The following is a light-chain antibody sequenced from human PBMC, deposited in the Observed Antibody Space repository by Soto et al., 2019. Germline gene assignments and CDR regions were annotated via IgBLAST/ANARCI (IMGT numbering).Light chain of an antibody. Sequence: EIVLTQSPATLSLSPGERATLSCRASQSVSSYLAWYQQKPGQAPRLLIYDASNRATGIPARFSGSGSGTDFTLTISSLEPEDFAVYYCQQRGNWPPPSITFGQGTRLEIK. CDR2: DAS. CDR1: QSVSSY. V-gene: IGKV3-11*01. CDR3: QQRGNWPPPSIT. J-gene: IGKJ5*01.